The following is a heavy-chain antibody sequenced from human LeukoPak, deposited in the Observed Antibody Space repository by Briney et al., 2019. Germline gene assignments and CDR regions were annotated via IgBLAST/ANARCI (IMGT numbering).Heavy chain of an antibody. Sequence: GGSLRLSCVVSGFTFSDHYLSWIRQAPGKGLEWLSYISSSSSTIYYADSVKGRFTISRDNAKNSLYLQMNSLRAEDTAVYYCARDNGGSYRPLAFDIWGQGTMVTVSS. CDR2: ISSSSSTI. V-gene: IGHV3-11*04. D-gene: IGHD1-26*01. CDR1: GFTFSDHY. CDR3: ARDNGGSYRPLAFDI. J-gene: IGHJ3*02.